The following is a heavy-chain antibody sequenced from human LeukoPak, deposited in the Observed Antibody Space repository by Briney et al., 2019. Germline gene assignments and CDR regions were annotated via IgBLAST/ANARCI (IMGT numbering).Heavy chain of an antibody. D-gene: IGHD2-21*02. V-gene: IGHV3-7*03. CDR1: GFTFSSYW. CDR3: AKDLGYCGGDCSILYYFDY. CDR2: IKQDGSEK. Sequence: GGSLRLSCAASGFTFSSYWMSWVRQAPGKGLEWVANIKQDGSEKYYVDSVKGRFTISRDNAKNSLYLQMNSLRAEDTAVYYCAKDLGYCGGDCSILYYFDYWGQGTLVTVSS. J-gene: IGHJ4*02.